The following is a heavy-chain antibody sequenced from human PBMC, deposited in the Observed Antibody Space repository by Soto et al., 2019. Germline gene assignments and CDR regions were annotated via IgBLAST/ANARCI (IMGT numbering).Heavy chain of an antibody. CDR1: GCPCMTSV. Sequence: PVVSMILSCQASGCPCMTSVMRWVRQAPGKGLEWVAIVWWNGNNTYYADSVRGRFTISRDDSKNTVYLQMDSLRAEDTAMYYCARSNLKDDYGDYPRDFCGQGTLVTDSS. J-gene: IGHJ4*02. D-gene: IGHD4-17*01. CDR3: ARSNLKDDYGDYPRDF. CDR2: VWWNGNNT. V-gene: IGHV3-33*08.